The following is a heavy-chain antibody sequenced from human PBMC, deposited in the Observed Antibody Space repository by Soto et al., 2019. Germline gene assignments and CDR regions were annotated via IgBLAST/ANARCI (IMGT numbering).Heavy chain of an antibody. CDR2: ISSSSSYI. J-gene: IGHJ5*02. CDR1: GFTFSSYS. V-gene: IGHV3-21*01. CDR3: ARDFRGTTNWFDP. Sequence: GGSLRLSCAASGFTFSSYSMNWVRQAPGKGLEWVSSISSSSSYIYYADSVKGRFTISRDNAKNSLYLQMNSLRAEDTAVYYCARDFRGTTNWFDPWGQGTLVTVSS. D-gene: IGHD1-7*01.